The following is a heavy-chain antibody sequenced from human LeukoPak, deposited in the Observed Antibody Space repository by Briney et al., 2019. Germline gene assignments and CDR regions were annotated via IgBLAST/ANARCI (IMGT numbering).Heavy chain of an antibody. Sequence: SETLSLTCTVSGGSISSYYWSWIRQPPGKGLEWIGYIYYSGSTNYNPSLKSRVTTSVDTSKNQFSLKLSSVTAADTAVYYCARDLAAESAFDIWGQGTMVTVSS. V-gene: IGHV4-59*12. CDR3: ARDLAAESAFDI. J-gene: IGHJ3*02. CDR2: IYYSGST. CDR1: GGSISSYY. D-gene: IGHD6-13*01.